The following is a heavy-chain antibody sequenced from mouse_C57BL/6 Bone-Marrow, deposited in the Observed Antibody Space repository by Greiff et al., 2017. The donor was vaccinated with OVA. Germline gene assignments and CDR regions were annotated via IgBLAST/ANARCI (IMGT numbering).Heavy chain of an antibody. D-gene: IGHD3-2*02. CDR3: VRGQLRLRGGAMDY. J-gene: IGHJ4*01. CDR1: GFSFNTYA. Sequence: EVQGVESGGGLVQPKGSLKLSCAASGFSFNTYAMNWVRQAPGKGLEWVARIRSKSNNYATYYADSVKDRFTISRDDSESMLYLQMNNLKTEDTAMYYCVRGQLRLRGGAMDYWGQGTSVTVSS. V-gene: IGHV10-1*01. CDR2: IRSKSNNYAT.